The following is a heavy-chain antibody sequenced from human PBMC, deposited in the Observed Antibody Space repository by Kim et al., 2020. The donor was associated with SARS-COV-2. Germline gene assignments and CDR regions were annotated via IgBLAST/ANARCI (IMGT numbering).Heavy chain of an antibody. J-gene: IGHJ4*02. CDR2: ISAYNGNT. CDR3: ARDRDLCGGDCYSRLPFDY. D-gene: IGHD2-21*02. CDR1: GYTFTSYG. V-gene: IGHV1-18*01. Sequence: ASVKVSCKASGYTFTSYGISWVRQAPGQGLEWMGWISAYNGNTNYAQKLQGRVTMTTDTSTSTAYMELRSLRSDDTAVYYCARDRDLCGGDCYSRLPFDYWGQGTLVTVSS.